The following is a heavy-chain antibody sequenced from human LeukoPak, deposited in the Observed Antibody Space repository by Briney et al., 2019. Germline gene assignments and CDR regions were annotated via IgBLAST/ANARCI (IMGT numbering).Heavy chain of an antibody. CDR1: GFTFDDYA. CDR3: AKNYGDYRFYYGMDV. V-gene: IGHV3-43*02. J-gene: IGHJ6*02. D-gene: IGHD4-17*01. Sequence: PGGSLRLSCAGSGFTFDDYAMRWVRQVPGKGLEWVSLISGDGGDTYYAGSVRGRFTISRDNSKNSLYLQMNSLRTEDTALYYCAKNYGDYRFYYGMDVWGQGTTVTVSS. CDR2: ISGDGGDT.